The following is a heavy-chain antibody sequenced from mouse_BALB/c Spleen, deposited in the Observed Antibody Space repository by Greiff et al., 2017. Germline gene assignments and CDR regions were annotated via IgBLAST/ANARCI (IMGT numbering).Heavy chain of an antibody. D-gene: IGHD2-10*02. V-gene: IGHV1-14*01. J-gene: IGHJ3*01. CDR3: ARHEEEYGNPFAY. Sequence: EVQLQQSGPELVKPGASVKMSCKASGYTFTSYVMHWVKQKPGQGLEWIGYINPYNDGTKYNEKFKGKATLTSDKSSSTAYMELSSLTSEDSAVYYCARHEEEYGNPFAYWGQGTLVTVSA. CDR1: GYTFTSYV. CDR2: INPYNDGT.